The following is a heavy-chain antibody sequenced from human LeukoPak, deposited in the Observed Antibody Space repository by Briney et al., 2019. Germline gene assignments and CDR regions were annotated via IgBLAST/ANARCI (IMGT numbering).Heavy chain of an antibody. CDR1: GGSFSGYY. V-gene: IGHV4-34*01. CDR2: INHSGSA. Sequence: SETLSLTCAVSGGSFSGYYWAWIRQPPGKGLEWIGEINHSGSANYNPSLMSRVTISLDTSKNHFSLNLSSVTAADTAVYYCARGQGTVTTHWGQGTLVTVSS. J-gene: IGHJ4*02. D-gene: IGHD4-17*01. CDR3: ARGQGTVTTH.